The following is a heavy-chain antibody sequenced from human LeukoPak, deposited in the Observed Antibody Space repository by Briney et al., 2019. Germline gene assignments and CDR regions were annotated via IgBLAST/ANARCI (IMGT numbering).Heavy chain of an antibody. CDR1: GFTFSSYA. Sequence: PGGSLRLSCAASGFTFSSYAVSWVRQAPGKGLEWVSAISGSGGSTYYADSVKGRFTISRDNSKNTLYLQMNSLRAEDTAVYYCAKDRSGWYHSDDAFDIWGQGTMVTVSS. J-gene: IGHJ3*02. CDR3: AKDRSGWYHSDDAFDI. CDR2: ISGSGGST. V-gene: IGHV3-23*01. D-gene: IGHD6-19*01.